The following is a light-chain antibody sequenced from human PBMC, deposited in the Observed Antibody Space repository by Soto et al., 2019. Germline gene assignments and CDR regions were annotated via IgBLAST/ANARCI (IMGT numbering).Light chain of an antibody. CDR1: QSVSSY. CDR3: QQCGSSST. CDR2: DAS. Sequence: EIVLTQSPATLSLSPGERATLSSTASQSVSSYLAWYQQKPGQAPRLLIYDASNRATGIPARFSGSGSGTDFTLTISSLEPEDFAVYYCQQCGSSSTFGQGTRLEIK. V-gene: IGKV3-11*01. J-gene: IGKJ5*01.